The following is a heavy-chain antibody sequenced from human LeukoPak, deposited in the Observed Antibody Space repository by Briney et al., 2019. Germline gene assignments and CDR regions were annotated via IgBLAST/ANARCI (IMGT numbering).Heavy chain of an antibody. Sequence: SVKVSCKASGGTFSSYAISWVRQAPGQGLEWMGRIIPIFGTANYAQKLQGRVTMTTDTSTSTAYMELRSLRSDDTAVYYCARADYGDRVNDYWGQGTLVTVSS. V-gene: IGHV1-69*05. CDR3: ARADYGDRVNDY. D-gene: IGHD4-17*01. CDR2: IIPIFGTA. CDR1: GGTFSSYA. J-gene: IGHJ4*02.